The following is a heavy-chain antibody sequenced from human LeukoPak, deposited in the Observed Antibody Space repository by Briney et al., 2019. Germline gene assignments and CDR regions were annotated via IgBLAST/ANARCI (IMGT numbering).Heavy chain of an antibody. CDR3: ARDHFLACSGGSCYFFDY. Sequence: GASVKVSCKTSGYTFIGHYIHWVRQAPGQGLEWMGWISAYNGNTNYAQKLQGRVTMTTDTSTSTAYMELRSLRSDDTAVYYCARDHFLACSGGSCYFFDYWGQGTLVTVSS. V-gene: IGHV1-18*04. CDR1: GYTFIGHY. CDR2: ISAYNGNT. D-gene: IGHD2-15*01. J-gene: IGHJ4*02.